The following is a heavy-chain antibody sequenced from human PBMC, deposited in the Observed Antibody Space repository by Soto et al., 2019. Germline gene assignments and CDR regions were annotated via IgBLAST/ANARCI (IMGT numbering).Heavy chain of an antibody. CDR1: GGTFSSGGYY. CDR2: IYYSGST. CDR3: ARTRATFPYYFDY. V-gene: IGHV4-31*03. Sequence: QVQLVQSGAEVKKPGSSVKVSCKASGGTFSSGGYYWSWIRQHPGKGLEWIGYIYYSGSTYYNPSLKSRVTKSVDTSKNQFSLKLSSVTAADTAVYYCARTRATFPYYFDYWGQGTLVTVSS. J-gene: IGHJ4*02.